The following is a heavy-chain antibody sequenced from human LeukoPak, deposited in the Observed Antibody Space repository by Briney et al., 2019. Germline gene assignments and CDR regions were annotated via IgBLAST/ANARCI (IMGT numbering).Heavy chain of an antibody. D-gene: IGHD3-10*01. CDR3: AKTRGSGPFDY. CDR1: GFTFSSYA. J-gene: IGHJ4*02. CDR2: ISGGDGST. V-gene: IGHV3-23*01. Sequence: PGGSLRLSCAASGFTFSSYAMSWVRQAPGKGLEWVSTISGGDGSTYYADSVKGRFTISRDNSKNTLYLQMNNLRAEDTAVYYCAKTRGSGPFDYWGQGTLVTVSS.